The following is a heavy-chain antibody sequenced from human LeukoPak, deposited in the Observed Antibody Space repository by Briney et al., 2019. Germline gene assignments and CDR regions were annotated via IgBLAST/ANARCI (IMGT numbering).Heavy chain of an antibody. CDR3: ARVGGPGWYGY. V-gene: IGHV3-74*03. J-gene: IGHJ4*02. Sequence: GGSLRLSCAASGFTFSTYWMHWVRQVPGKGLVWVSRINSDGSTTTNADSVKGRFTISRDNAKNTLYLQMNSLRAEDTALYYCARVGGPGWYGYWGQGALVTVSS. CDR1: GFTFSTYW. D-gene: IGHD6-19*01. CDR2: INSDGSTT.